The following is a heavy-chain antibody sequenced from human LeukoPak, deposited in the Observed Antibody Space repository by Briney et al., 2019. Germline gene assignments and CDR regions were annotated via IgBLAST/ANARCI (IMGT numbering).Heavy chain of an antibody. CDR3: ARRPWSGLDY. Sequence: ASVTVSCKASGYTFTDFGITWVRQAPGQGLEWMGWISAYNGNTNYVQRFQGRVTMTTDTSTSTAYMELRSLRSDDTAVYYCARRPWSGLDYWGQGTLVTVSS. J-gene: IGHJ4*02. CDR1: GYTFTDFG. CDR2: ISAYNGNT. D-gene: IGHD3-3*01. V-gene: IGHV1-18*01.